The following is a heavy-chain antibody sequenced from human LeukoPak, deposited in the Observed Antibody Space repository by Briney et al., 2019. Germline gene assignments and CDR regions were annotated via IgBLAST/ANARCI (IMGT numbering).Heavy chain of an antibody. J-gene: IGHJ4*02. CDR1: GGSISTYY. Sequence: NPSETLSLTCTVSGGSISTYYWSWIRQPPGKGLEWIGYISYSGSTNYNPSLKSRVTISVDTSKNQFSLKLSSVTAADTAVYYCARRQPTEMATMAFDYWGQGTLVTVSS. V-gene: IGHV4-59*08. D-gene: IGHD5-24*01. CDR2: ISYSGST. CDR3: ARRQPTEMATMAFDY.